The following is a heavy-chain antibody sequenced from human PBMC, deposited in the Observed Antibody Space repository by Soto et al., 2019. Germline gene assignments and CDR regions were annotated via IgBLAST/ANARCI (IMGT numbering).Heavy chain of an antibody. D-gene: IGHD1-1*01. CDR3: ARRGGGWNDHFPIDAFDI. Sequence: PSETLSLTCTVSGGSISSSSYYWSWIRQPPGKGLEWIGSIYYSGSTYYNPSLKSRVTISVDTSKNQFSLKLSSVTAADTAVYYCARRGGGWNDHFPIDAFDIWGQGTMVTVSS. CDR1: GGSISSSSYY. J-gene: IGHJ3*02. V-gene: IGHV4-39*01. CDR2: IYYSGST.